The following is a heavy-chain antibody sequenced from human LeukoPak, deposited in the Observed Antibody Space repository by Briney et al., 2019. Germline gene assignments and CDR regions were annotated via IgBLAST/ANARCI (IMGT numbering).Heavy chain of an antibody. D-gene: IGHD3-22*01. CDR2: ISSSSSTI. Sequence: PGGSLRLSCAASGFTFSSYSMNWVRQAPGKGLEWVSYISSSSSTIYYADSVKGRFTISRENAKNSLYLQMNSLRAEDTAVYYCARDTYYYDSSGYLDAFDIWGQGTMVTVSS. J-gene: IGHJ3*02. CDR1: GFTFSSYS. V-gene: IGHV3-48*04. CDR3: ARDTYYYDSSGYLDAFDI.